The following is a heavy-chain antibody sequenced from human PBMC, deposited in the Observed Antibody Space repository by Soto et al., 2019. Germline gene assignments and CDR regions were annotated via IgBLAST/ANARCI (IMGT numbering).Heavy chain of an antibody. CDR1: GFTFSDYY. CDR2: ISSSGSTI. CDR3: ARDVLRFLEWSTVLDV. Sequence: QVQLVESGGGLVKPGGSLRLSCAASGFTFSDYYMSWIRQAPGKGLDWVSYISSSGSTIYYADSVKGRFTISRDNAKNSLYLHMNSLRAEDTAVYYCARDVLRFLEWSTVLDVWGKGTTVTVSS. V-gene: IGHV3-11*01. J-gene: IGHJ6*04. D-gene: IGHD3-3*01.